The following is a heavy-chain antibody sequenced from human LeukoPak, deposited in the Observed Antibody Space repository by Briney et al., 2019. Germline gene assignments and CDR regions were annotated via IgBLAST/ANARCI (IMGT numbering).Heavy chain of an antibody. J-gene: IGHJ4*02. V-gene: IGHV3-23*01. CDR2: ITGSGSST. D-gene: IGHD2-2*01. CDR1: GFTFSSHA. CDR3: ARRSSTLRDFDY. Sequence: GGSLRLSCAASGFTFSSHAMSWVRQAPGMGLEWVSSITGSGSSTFHVDSVKGRFSISRDNSKNMLYLQMNSLRAEDTAIYYCARRSSTLRDFDYWGQGTLFTVSS.